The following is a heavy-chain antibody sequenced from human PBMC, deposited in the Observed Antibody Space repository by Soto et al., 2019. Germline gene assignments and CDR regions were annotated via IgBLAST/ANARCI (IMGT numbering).Heavy chain of an antibody. Sequence: QVQLVQCGAEVKKPGSSVKVSCKASGDTISTHGISWVRQAPGQGLEWMGGTIPIIGTTEYAEKFQGRVTITADESTTTSYMELSSLRPDDTAVYYCAAVDSSDTGDHWGQGTLVTVSS. D-gene: IGHD5-18*01. CDR1: GDTISTHG. CDR2: TIPIIGTT. CDR3: AAVDSSDTGDH. V-gene: IGHV1-69*01. J-gene: IGHJ4*02.